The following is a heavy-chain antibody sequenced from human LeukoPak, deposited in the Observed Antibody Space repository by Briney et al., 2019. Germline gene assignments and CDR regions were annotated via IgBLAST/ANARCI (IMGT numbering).Heavy chain of an antibody. D-gene: IGHD3-10*01. CDR2: IYHSGST. Sequence: SETLSLTCTVSRYDINSVYYWGWIRQPPGKGLEWIGSIYHSGSTYYNASLKSRVTISMDTSRNKFFLNLNSVTAADTAVYYCARAGGYYGSGSFLDYWDQGLLVTVSS. CDR1: RYDINSVYY. J-gene: IGHJ4*02. V-gene: IGHV4-38-2*02. CDR3: ARAGGYYGSGSFLDY.